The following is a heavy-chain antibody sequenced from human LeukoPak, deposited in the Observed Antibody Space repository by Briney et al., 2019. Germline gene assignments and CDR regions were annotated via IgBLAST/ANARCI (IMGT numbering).Heavy chain of an antibody. Sequence: ASVKVSCKASGYTFTSYYMHWVRQAPGQGLEWMGIINPSGGSTSYAQKFQGRVTMTGDTSMSTVYMELSSLRSEDTAVYYCARESIAAGLRVWNQTPFDPWGQGTLVTVSS. CDR3: ARESIAAGLRVWNQTPFDP. J-gene: IGHJ5*02. D-gene: IGHD6-25*01. CDR1: GYTFTSYY. V-gene: IGHV1-46*01. CDR2: INPSGGST.